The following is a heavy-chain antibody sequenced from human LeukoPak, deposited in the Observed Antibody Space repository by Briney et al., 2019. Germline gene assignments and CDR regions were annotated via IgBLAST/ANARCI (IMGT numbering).Heavy chain of an antibody. CDR2: INTNTGNP. V-gene: IGHV7-4-1*02. CDR3: ARLGTRHAFDI. Sequence: VXVSCKASGYTFTXYYMHWVRQAPGQGLEWMGWINTNTGNPTYAQGFTGRFVFSLDTSVSTAYLQISSLKAEDTAVYYCARLGTRHAFDIWGQGTMVTVSS. D-gene: IGHD1-14*01. CDR1: GYTFTXYY. J-gene: IGHJ3*02.